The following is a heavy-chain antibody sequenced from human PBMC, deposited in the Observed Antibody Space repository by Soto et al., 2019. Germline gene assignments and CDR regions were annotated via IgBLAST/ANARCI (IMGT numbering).Heavy chain of an antibody. CDR2: IYASGSA. J-gene: IGHJ4*02. Sequence: QVQLQESGPGLVKPSETLSLTCTVSGGSISSYYWSWIRQPAGKGLEWIGRIYASGSANYNPSLKSRVTMSVDTSKSLFSLKLSSVTAADTAVYYCARGGFSGHDYWGQGTLVTVSS. D-gene: IGHD1-26*01. V-gene: IGHV4-4*07. CDR1: GGSISSYY. CDR3: ARGGFSGHDY.